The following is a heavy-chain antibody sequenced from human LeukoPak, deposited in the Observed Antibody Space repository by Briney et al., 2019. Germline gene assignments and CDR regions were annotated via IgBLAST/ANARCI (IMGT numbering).Heavy chain of an antibody. D-gene: IGHD5-18*01. J-gene: IGHJ4*02. Sequence: GGSLRLSCAASGFTVSSNYMSWVRQAPGKGLEWVSAISGSGGSTYYADSVKGRFTISRDNSKNTLYLQMNSLRAEDTAVYYCARATQLWFVDFWGQGTLVTVSP. CDR3: ARATQLWFVDF. CDR2: ISGSGGST. V-gene: IGHV3-23*01. CDR1: GFTVSSNY.